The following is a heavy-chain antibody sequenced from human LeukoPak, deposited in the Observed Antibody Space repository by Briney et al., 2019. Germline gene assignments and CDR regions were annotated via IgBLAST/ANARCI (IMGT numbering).Heavy chain of an antibody. CDR3: ARVRIAVAGNYYYYYGMDV. D-gene: IGHD6-19*01. V-gene: IGHV4-61*02. Sequence: PSQTLSLTCTVSGGSISSGSYYWSWIRQPAGKGLEWIGRNYTSGSTNYNPSLKSRVTISVDTSKNQFSLKLSSVTAADTAVYYCARVRIAVAGNYYYYYGMDVWGQGTTVTVSS. CDR2: NYTSGST. J-gene: IGHJ6*02. CDR1: GGSISSGSYY.